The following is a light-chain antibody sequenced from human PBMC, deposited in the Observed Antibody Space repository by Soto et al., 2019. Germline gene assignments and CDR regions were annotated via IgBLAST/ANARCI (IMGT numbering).Light chain of an antibody. CDR3: SSYAGGDSFGVI. V-gene: IGLV2-14*01. CDR2: EVN. CDR1: SSDVGSHNY. J-gene: IGLJ2*01. Sequence: QSALTQPASVSGSPGQSITISCTGTSSDVGSHNYVSWYQQHPGKAPKLIIFEVNSRPSGVSNRFSGSKSGSAASLTISGLQAEDEADYYCSSYAGGDSFGVIFGGGTKVTVL.